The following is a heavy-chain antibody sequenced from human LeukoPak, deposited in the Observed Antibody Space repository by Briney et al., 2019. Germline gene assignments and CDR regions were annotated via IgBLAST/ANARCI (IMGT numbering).Heavy chain of an antibody. CDR2: IYTSGST. CDR1: GGSISSGSYY. J-gene: IGHJ4*02. CDR3: ARAGGVLGYYDY. D-gene: IGHD3-10*01. Sequence: PSETLSLTCTVSGGSISSGSYYWSWIRQPAGKGLEWIGRIYTSGSTNYNPSLKSRVTISVDTSKNQFSLKLSSATAADTAVYYCARAGGVLGYYDYWGQGILVTVSS. V-gene: IGHV4-61*02.